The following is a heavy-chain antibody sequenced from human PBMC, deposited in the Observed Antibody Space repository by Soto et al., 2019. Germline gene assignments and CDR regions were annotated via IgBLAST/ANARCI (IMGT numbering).Heavy chain of an antibody. CDR2: IWFDGSKK. CDR3: ARDRLVPYGYGMDV. D-gene: IGHD2-2*01. Sequence: QMQLVESGGGGVKHGRSLRFSCAASGFTFRSYGIHWVRQAPAKGLGWVALIWFDGSKKYYVDSVKGRFAVSRDNSKNTLYLQMNSLRVEDTAVYYCARDRLVPYGYGMDVWGQGTTVTVSS. J-gene: IGHJ6*02. V-gene: IGHV3-33*01. CDR1: GFTFRSYG.